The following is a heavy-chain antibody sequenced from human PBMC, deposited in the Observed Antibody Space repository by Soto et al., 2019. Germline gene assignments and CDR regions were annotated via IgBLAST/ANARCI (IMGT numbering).Heavy chain of an antibody. CDR1: GGSITSYN. CDR2: TSYTGTT. V-gene: IGHV4-59*01. Sequence: SETLSLTCIVSGGSITSYNWSWIRQFPRKGLEWIAYTSYTGTTNYNPSLKSRVTISMDTSKNQLSLKLTSMTAADTAVYYCARDMHAGFTHDFDPWDQGTLVTVSS. CDR3: ARDMHAGFTHDFDP. D-gene: IGHD1-1*01. J-gene: IGHJ5*02.